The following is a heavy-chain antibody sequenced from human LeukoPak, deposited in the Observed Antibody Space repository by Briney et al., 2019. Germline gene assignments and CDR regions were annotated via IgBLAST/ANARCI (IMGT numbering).Heavy chain of an antibody. J-gene: IGHJ5*01. Sequence: ASVKVSCTASGGTFSSYAISWVRQAPGQGLEWMGYINPKSGGTNYAQNFHDRVTVSRDPSIRTVYMELSRLTSDDTAVYFCARSEMATFFDFWGQGTLVTVSS. CDR2: INPKSGGT. CDR1: GGTFSSYA. V-gene: IGHV1-2*02. CDR3: ARSEMATFFDF. D-gene: IGHD5-24*01.